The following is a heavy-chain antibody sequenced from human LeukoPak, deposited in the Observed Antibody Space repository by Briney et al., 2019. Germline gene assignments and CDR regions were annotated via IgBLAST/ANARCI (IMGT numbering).Heavy chain of an antibody. CDR1: GFTFSSYS. Sequence: NSGGSLRLSCAASGFTFSSYSLNWVRQAPGKGLEWVSSISSNNSFIYYADSVKGRFTISRDNAKNSVHLQMNSLRAEDTAVYYCARDQGGSGGNWGQGTLVTVSS. CDR2: ISSNNSFI. D-gene: IGHD3-10*01. CDR3: ARDQGGSGGN. V-gene: IGHV3-21*01. J-gene: IGHJ4*02.